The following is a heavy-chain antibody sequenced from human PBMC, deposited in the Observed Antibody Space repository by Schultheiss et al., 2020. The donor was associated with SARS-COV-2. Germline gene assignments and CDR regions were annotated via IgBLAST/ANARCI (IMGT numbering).Heavy chain of an antibody. J-gene: IGHJ4*02. V-gene: IGHV4-59*12. CDR2: IYHSGST. CDR1: GGSISSYY. CDR3: ARWELRNGLDY. Sequence: SETLSLTCTVSGGSISSYYWSWIRQPPGKGLEWIGEIYHSGSTYYNPSLKSRVTISVDTSKNQFSLNLSSVTAADTAVYYCARWELRNGLDYWGQGTLVTVSS. D-gene: IGHD1-26*01.